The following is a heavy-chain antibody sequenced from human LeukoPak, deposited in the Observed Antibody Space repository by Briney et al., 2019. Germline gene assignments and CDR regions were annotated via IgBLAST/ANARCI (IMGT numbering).Heavy chain of an antibody. CDR2: ISSSSSNI. CDR1: GFTFSSYS. CDR3: ASSSSCDY. Sequence: EGSLRLSCAASGFTFSSYSMNWVRQAPGKGLEWVSSISSSSSNIYYADSVKGRFTISRDNAKNSLYLQMNSLRAEDTAVYYCASSSSCDYWGQGTLVTVSS. D-gene: IGHD6-6*01. V-gene: IGHV3-21*01. J-gene: IGHJ4*02.